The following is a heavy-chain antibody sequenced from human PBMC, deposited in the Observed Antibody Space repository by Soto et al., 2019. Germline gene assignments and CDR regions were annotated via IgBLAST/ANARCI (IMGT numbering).Heavy chain of an antibody. CDR3: ARAYSGRLPRRADYYFAMDV. CDR2: IGAADDP. Sequence: GGSLRLSCAASGFTFSAYDMHWVRQTTGRGLEWVSAIGAADDPYYLGSVKGRFTISRENAKNSLYLQMNSLRAEDTAVYYCARAYSGRLPRRADYYFAMDVWGQGTTVTVSS. CDR1: GFTFSAYD. D-gene: IGHD2-15*01. J-gene: IGHJ6*02. V-gene: IGHV3-13*05.